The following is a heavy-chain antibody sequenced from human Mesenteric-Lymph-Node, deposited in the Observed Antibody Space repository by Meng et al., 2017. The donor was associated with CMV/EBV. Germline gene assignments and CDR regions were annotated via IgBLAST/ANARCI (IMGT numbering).Heavy chain of an antibody. V-gene: IGHV3-21*01. CDR1: GFNIGPYM. J-gene: IGHJ5*02. CDR2: ITGSGTYM. D-gene: IGHD2-2*02. CDR3: VRDFCPANCYTAQFDP. Sequence: GGSLRLSCAASGFNIGPYMMNWVRQAPGKGLEWVASITGSGTYMYYAESVKGRFTISRDNANNSLFLQMNSLRADDTAIYFCVRDFCPANCYTAQFDPWGQGTLVTISS.